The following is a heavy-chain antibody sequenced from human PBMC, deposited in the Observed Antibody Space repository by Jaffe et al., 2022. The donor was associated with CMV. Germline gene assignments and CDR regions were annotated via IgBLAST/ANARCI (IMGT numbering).Heavy chain of an antibody. Sequence: QVQLQESGPGLVKPSETLSLTCTVSGGSISSYYWSWIRQPPGKGLEWIGYIYYSGSTNYNPSLKSRVTISVDTSKNQFSLKLSSVTAADTAVYYCARHRPIVVVPAAIPYYYYYYMDVWGKGTTVTVSS. CDR2: IYYSGST. V-gene: IGHV4-59*08. CDR1: GGSISSYY. CDR3: ARHRPIVVVPAAIPYYYYYYMDV. J-gene: IGHJ6*03. D-gene: IGHD2-2*02.